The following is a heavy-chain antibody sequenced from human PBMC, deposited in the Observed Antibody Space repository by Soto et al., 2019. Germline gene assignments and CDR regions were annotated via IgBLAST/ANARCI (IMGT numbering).Heavy chain of an antibody. CDR1: GYTFTSYG. J-gene: IGHJ6*02. Sequence: ASVKVSCKASGYTFTSYGISWVRQAPGQGLEWMGWISAYNGNTNYAQKLQGRVTMTTDTSTSTAYMELRSLRSEDTAVYYCARGYCSSTSCQGYYYYYGMDVWGQGTTVTVSS. CDR2: ISAYNGNT. CDR3: ARGYCSSTSCQGYYYYYGMDV. V-gene: IGHV1-18*04. D-gene: IGHD2-2*01.